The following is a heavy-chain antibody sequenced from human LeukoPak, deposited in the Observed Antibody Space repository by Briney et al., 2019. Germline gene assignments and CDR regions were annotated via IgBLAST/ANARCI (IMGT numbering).Heavy chain of an antibody. J-gene: IGHJ4*02. CDR3: ATAKFGGNSYFDY. D-gene: IGHD4-23*01. CDR2: INPSGGST. Sequence: ASVKVSCKASGYTFTRYLIHWVRQAPGQGLEGMGIINPSGGSTNYAQKFQGRVTMPRDTSTSTVYMELSSLRSEDTAVYYCATAKFGGNSYFDYWGQGTLVTVSS. V-gene: IGHV1-46*01. CDR1: GYTFTRYL.